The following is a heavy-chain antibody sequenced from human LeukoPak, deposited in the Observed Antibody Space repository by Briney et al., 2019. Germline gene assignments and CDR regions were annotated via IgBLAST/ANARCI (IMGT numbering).Heavy chain of an antibody. CDR2: ISGRGGST. CDR1: GFTFSSYA. J-gene: IGHJ4*02. Sequence: PGGSLRLSCAVSGFTFSSYAMSWVRQPPGKGLEWVSDISGRGGSTYYADSVKGRFTISRDNSKNTLYLQMNSLRAEDTAVYYCAKEGVPVAVAGHFDYWGQGTLVTVSS. D-gene: IGHD6-19*01. CDR3: AKEGVPVAVAGHFDY. V-gene: IGHV3-23*01.